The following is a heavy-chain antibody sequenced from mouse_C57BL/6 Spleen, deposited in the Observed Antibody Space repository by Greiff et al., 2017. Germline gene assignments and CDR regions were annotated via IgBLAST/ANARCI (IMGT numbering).Heavy chain of an antibody. CDR2: IYPGDGDT. J-gene: IGHJ2*01. V-gene: IGHV1-80*01. CDR1: GYAFSSYW. Sequence: QVQLEESGAELVKPGASVKISCKASGYAFSSYWMNWVKQRPGKGLEWIGQIYPGDGDTNYNGKFKGKATLTADKSSSTAYMQLSSLTSEDSAVYFCARCGTAQAFDYWGQGTTLTVSS. CDR3: ARCGTAQAFDY. D-gene: IGHD3-2*02.